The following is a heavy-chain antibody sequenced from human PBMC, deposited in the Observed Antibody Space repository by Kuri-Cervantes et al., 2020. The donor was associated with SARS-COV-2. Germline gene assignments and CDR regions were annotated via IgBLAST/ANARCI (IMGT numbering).Heavy chain of an antibody. CDR1: GFTFDAYA. J-gene: IGHJ4*02. D-gene: IGHD4-23*01. Sequence: GGSLRLSCAASGFTFDAYAMHWVRQAPGKGLEWVSGISWNSGSIGYADSVKGRFTISRDNAKNSLYLQMNSLRAEDTAVYYCATPAPEYGGNSGGWVFWGQGTLVTVSS. CDR2: ISWNSGSI. CDR3: ATPAPEYGGNSGGWVF. V-gene: IGHV3-9*01.